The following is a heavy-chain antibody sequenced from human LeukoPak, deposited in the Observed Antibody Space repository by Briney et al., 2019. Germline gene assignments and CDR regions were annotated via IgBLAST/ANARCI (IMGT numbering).Heavy chain of an antibody. Sequence: ASVKVSCKASGYTFTGYYMHWVRQAPGQGLEWMGWINPKSGVTSYEKKFQGRVTMTRDTSISTTYMELTGLRSEDTAVYYCARDGPPELIYSSGWYTSWGQGTFVTVSS. CDR3: ARDGPPELIYSSGWYTS. CDR1: GYTFTGYY. D-gene: IGHD6-19*01. CDR2: INPKSGVT. J-gene: IGHJ4*02. V-gene: IGHV1-2*02.